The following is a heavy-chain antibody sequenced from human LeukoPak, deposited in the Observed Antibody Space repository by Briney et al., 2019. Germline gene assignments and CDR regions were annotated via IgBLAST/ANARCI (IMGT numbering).Heavy chain of an antibody. CDR2: ITASGTAM. Sequence: QSGGSLRLSCAASGFTFSSYSMNWVRQAPGKGLEWVSHITASGTAMFYADSVKGRFTISRDNAKNSLYLQMNSLRDDDTAVYYCVRDQFYAFDVWGQGTMVTVSS. CDR3: VRDQFYAFDV. V-gene: IGHV3-48*02. CDR1: GFTFSSYS. J-gene: IGHJ3*01.